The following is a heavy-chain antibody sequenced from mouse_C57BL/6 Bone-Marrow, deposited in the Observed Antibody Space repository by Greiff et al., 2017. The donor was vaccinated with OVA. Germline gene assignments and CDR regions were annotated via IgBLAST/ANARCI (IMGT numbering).Heavy chain of an antibody. Sequence: QVQLQQSGPGLVQPSQSLSITCTVSGFSLPSYGVHWFRQCPGKGLEWLGVFWRGGSTDNYTAIMSRLSITKDNSKSQVFFKMNSLQAEDTARYYCAKRRGNYYAMDYWGQGTSATVSA. CDR3: AKRRGNYYAMDY. CDR1: GFSLPSYG. V-gene: IGHV2-5*01. J-gene: IGHJ4*01. CDR2: FWRGGST.